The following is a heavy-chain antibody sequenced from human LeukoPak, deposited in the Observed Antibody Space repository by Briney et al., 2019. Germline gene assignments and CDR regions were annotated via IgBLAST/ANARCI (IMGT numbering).Heavy chain of an antibody. V-gene: IGHV1-18*04. CDR2: ISAYNGKT. CDR1: GYTFTSYG. CDR3: ARGYNWNDAVDAFDI. D-gene: IGHD1-1*01. Sequence: ASVKVSCKASGYTFTSYGISWVRQAPGQGFEWMGWISAYNGKTNYAQKLRGRVTMTTDTSTSTAYMDLRSLRSDDTAVYYCARGYNWNDAVDAFDIWGQGTMVTVSS. J-gene: IGHJ3*02.